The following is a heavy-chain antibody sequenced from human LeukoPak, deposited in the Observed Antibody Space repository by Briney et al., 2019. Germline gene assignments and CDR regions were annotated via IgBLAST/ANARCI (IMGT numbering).Heavy chain of an antibody. V-gene: IGHV3-49*04. J-gene: IGHJ4*02. CDR3: TRVPYSSGWYDYFDY. D-gene: IGHD6-19*01. Sequence: GGSLRLSCTASGFTRGDYAMSWVRQAPGKGLEWVGFIRSKAYGGTTEYAPSVKGRFTISRDDSKSIAYLQMNSLKTEDTAVYYCTRVPYSSGWYDYFDYWGQGTLVTVSS. CDR1: GFTRGDYA. CDR2: IRSKAYGGTT.